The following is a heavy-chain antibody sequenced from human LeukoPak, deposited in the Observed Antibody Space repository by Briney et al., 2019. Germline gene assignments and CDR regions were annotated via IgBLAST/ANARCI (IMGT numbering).Heavy chain of an antibody. J-gene: IGHJ4*02. V-gene: IGHV3-23*01. CDR1: GFTFTNYA. CDR3: ARGTGSGSYCFDY. CDR2: ISGSGGGT. Sequence: PGGSLRLSCVASGFTFTNYAMSWVRQAPGKGLEWVSAISGSGGGTYYADSVKGRFTISRDNAKNSLYLQMDSLRAEDTAVYYCARGTGSGSYCFDYWGQGTLASVSS. D-gene: IGHD3-10*01.